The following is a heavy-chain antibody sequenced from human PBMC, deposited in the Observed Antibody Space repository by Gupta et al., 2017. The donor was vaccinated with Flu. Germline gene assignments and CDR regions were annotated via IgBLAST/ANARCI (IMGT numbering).Heavy chain of an antibody. CDR1: GYTFTGYH. D-gene: IGHD2/OR15-2a*01. CDR3: TRRFFMRNSVYYAMDV. J-gene: IGHJ6*02. CDR2: INPKSGDT. Sequence: QVQLVQSGAEVKKPGASVKVSCKASGYTFTGYHIHWVRQAPGQGLEWMGWINPKSGDTDFAQKFQGWVTMTRDTSISTVFMELSRLKSDDTAVYYCTRRFFMRNSVYYAMDVWGQRTTVTVSS. V-gene: IGHV1-2*04.